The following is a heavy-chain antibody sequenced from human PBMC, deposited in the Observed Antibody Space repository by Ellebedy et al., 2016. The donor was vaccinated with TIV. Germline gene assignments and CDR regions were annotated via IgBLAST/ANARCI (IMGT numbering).Heavy chain of an antibody. CDR3: AKKPPGIAVAGPDY. J-gene: IGHJ4*02. CDR1: GFTFSSYG. D-gene: IGHD6-19*01. V-gene: IGHV3-30*18. Sequence: GGSLRLSXAASGFTFSSYGMHWVRQAPGKGLEWVAVISYDGSNKYYADSVKGRFTISRDNSKNTLYLQMNSLRAEDTAVYYCAKKPPGIAVAGPDYWGQGTLVTVSS. CDR2: ISYDGSNK.